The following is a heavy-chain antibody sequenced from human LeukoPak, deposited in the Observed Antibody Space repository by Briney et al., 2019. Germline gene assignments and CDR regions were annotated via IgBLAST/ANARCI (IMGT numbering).Heavy chain of an antibody. CDR2: IYYSGST. Sequence: PSETLSLTCTVSGGSISGYYWSWIRQPPGKGLEWIGYIYYSGSTNYNPSLKSRVTISVDTSKNQFSLRLRSVSAADTAVYYCVRSKSGTYGWFDPWGQGTLATVSS. J-gene: IGHJ5*02. V-gene: IGHV4-59*01. CDR1: GGSISGYY. D-gene: IGHD4-17*01. CDR3: VRSKSGTYGWFDP.